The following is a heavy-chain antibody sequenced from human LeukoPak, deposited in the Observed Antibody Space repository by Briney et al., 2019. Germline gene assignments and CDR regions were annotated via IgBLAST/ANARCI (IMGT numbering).Heavy chain of an antibody. D-gene: IGHD3-10*01. CDR3: ARDQRTYGSGSYEFDP. V-gene: IGHV3-21*04. CDR1: GFTFSSYS. Sequence: GGSLRLSCAASGFTFSSYSMNWVRQAPGKGLEWVSSISSSSSYIYYADSVKGRFTISRDNAKNSLYLQMNSLRAEDTAVYYCARDQRTYGSGSYEFDPWGQGTLVTVSS. J-gene: IGHJ5*02. CDR2: ISSSSSYI.